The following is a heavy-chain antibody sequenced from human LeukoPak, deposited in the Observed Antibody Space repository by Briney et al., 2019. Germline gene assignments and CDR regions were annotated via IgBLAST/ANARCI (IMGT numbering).Heavy chain of an antibody. V-gene: IGHV1-69*05. CDR1: GGTFSSYA. CDR2: IIPIFGTA. D-gene: IGHD1-26*01. Sequence: EASVKVSCKASGGTFSSYAISWVRQAPGQGLEWMGGIIPIFGTANYAQKFQGRVTITTDESTSTAYMELGSLRSEDTAVYYCARGTTTAPWELLMNYYYMDVWGKGTTVTVSS. CDR3: ARGTTTAPWELLMNYYYMDV. J-gene: IGHJ6*03.